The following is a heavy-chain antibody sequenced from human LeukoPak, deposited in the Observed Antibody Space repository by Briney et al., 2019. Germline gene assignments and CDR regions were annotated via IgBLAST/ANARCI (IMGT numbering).Heavy chain of an antibody. J-gene: IGHJ6*02. Sequence: GGSLRLSCAASGFTFSSYAMSWVRQAPGKGLEWVSAISGSGGSTYHADSVKGRFTISRDNSKNTLYLQMNSLRAEDTAVYYCAKGITGTTDYYYGMDVWGQGTTVTVSS. V-gene: IGHV3-23*01. CDR2: ISGSGGST. CDR3: AKGITGTTDYYYGMDV. CDR1: GFTFSSYA. D-gene: IGHD1-7*01.